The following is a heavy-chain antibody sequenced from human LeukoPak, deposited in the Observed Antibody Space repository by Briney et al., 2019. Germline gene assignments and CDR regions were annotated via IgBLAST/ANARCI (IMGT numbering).Heavy chain of an antibody. Sequence: GGSLRLSCAASGFTFSSYRMNWVRQAPGKGLEWVSFISRSSTMIYYADSVKGRFTISRDNAKNSLYLQMISLGAEDTALYYCARSPYSSSSLDYWVQGTLVTVSS. CDR3: ARSPYSSSSLDY. CDR1: GFTFSSYR. CDR2: ISRSSTMI. V-gene: IGHV3-48*01. J-gene: IGHJ4*02. D-gene: IGHD6-13*01.